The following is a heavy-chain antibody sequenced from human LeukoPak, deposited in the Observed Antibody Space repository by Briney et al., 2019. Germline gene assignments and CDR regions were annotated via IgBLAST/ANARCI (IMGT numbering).Heavy chain of an antibody. CDR2: ISSSSSYI. V-gene: IGHV3-21*04. CDR1: GFTFSSYN. D-gene: IGHD3-10*01. J-gene: IGHJ4*02. CDR3: AKTGSRDQGGLDY. Sequence: GGSLRLSCAASGFTFSSYNMNWVRQAPGKGLEWVSSISSSSSYIYYADSVKGRFTISRDNSKNRLFLQMNSLRVEDTAVYFCAKTGSRDQGGLDYWGQGTLVTVSS.